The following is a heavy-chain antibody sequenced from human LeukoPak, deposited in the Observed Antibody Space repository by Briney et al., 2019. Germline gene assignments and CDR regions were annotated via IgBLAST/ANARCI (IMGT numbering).Heavy chain of an antibody. CDR1: GYTFTVYY. D-gene: IGHD6-19*01. V-gene: IGHV1-2*02. J-gene: IGHJ4*02. Sequence: ASVTVSCMASGYTFTVYYMHWVRQAPGQGLEWMGWINPNSGGTNYAQKFQGRVTMTRDTSISTAYMELSRLRSDDTAVYYCARESAVAGTGDYWGQGTLVTVSS. CDR2: INPNSGGT. CDR3: ARESAVAGTGDY.